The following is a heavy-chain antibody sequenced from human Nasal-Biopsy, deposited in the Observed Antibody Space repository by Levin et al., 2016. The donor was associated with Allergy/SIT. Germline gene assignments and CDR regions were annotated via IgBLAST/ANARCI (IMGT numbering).Heavy chain of an antibody. CDR1: GDTFRNSD. V-gene: IGHV1-8*01. D-gene: IGHD2-2*01. J-gene: IGHJ5*02. CDR2: INPKSGHT. Sequence: ASVKVSCKASGDTFRNSDINWVRQATGQGLEWMGWINPKSGHTGYAQKFQGRVTMTRNMSISTVYMEVSSLTSEDTAVYYCATGYCSRTSCYADWFDPWGQGTLVTVSS. CDR3: ATGYCSRTSCYADWFDP.